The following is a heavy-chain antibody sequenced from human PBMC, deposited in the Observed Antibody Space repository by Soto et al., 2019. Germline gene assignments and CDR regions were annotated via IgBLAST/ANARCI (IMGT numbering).Heavy chain of an antibody. CDR2: INPNSGGT. J-gene: IGHJ6*02. CDR3: ASFEYSSSSFYYYYGMDV. D-gene: IGHD6-6*01. CDR1: GYTFTGYY. V-gene: IGHV1-2*02. Sequence: VASVKVSCKASGYTFTGYYMHWVRQAPGQGLEWMGWINPNSGGTNYAQKFQGRVTMTRDTSISTAYMELSRLRSDDTAVYYCASFEYSSSSFYYYYGMDVWGQGTTVTVSS.